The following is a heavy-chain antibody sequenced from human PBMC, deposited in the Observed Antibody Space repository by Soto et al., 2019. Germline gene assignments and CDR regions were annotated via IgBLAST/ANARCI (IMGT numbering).Heavy chain of an antibody. D-gene: IGHD3-16*01. J-gene: IGHJ3*01. CDR1: GLSLSKNRVG. CDR3: AHIMITYGRVSALDAFAF. Sequence: SRAERRKPTQSVRKTCTFWGLSLSKNRVGVGWIRQPPGKSLEWLAIIYWDDDKRYSPSLQSRLAITKDTSKNQVVLTMTNLDPVDTATYYCAHIMITYGRVSALDAFAFWGHGTVVPGSS. V-gene: IGHV2-5*02. CDR2: IYWDDDK.